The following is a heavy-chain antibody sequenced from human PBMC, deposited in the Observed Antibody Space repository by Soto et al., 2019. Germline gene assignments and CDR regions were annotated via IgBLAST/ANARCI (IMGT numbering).Heavy chain of an antibody. CDR3: ARLGDSSSVYYYYYMDV. D-gene: IGHD6-6*01. CDR1: GGSISSYY. CDR2: IYYSGST. J-gene: IGHJ6*03. V-gene: IGHV4-59*08. Sequence: SETLSLTCTVSGGSISSYYWSWIRQPPGKGLEWIGYIYYSGSTNYNPSLKSRVTISVDTSKNQFSLKLSSVTAADTAVYYCARLGDSSSVYYYYYMDVWGKGTTVTVSS.